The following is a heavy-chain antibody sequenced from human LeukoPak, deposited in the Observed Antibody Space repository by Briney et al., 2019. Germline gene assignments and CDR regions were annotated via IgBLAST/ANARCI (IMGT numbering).Heavy chain of an antibody. Sequence: ASVKVSCKASGYTFTSYDINWVRQATGQGLEWMGWMNPNSGNTGYAQKFQGRVTMTRNTSISTAYMEPSSLRSEDTAVYYCARFYYDSTPSAFDIWGQGTMVTVSS. CDR3: ARFYYDSTPSAFDI. V-gene: IGHV1-8*01. CDR2: MNPNSGNT. D-gene: IGHD3-22*01. J-gene: IGHJ3*02. CDR1: GYTFTSYD.